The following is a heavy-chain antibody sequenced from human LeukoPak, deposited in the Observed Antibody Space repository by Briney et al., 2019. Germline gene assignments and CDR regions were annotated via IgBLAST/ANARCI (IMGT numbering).Heavy chain of an antibody. J-gene: IGHJ4*02. CDR3: TTATELIVATIPDN. V-gene: IGHV3-15*01. CDR2: IKTKTDGATT. Sequence: GGSLTLSCAASGFTFSDVWMTWVRQAPGRGLEWVGRIKTKTDGATTDYAAPVKGRFTILRDDSANMLYLQMTSLRTEDTALYYCTTATELIVATIPDNWGQGILVTFSS. CDR1: GFTFSDVW. D-gene: IGHD5-12*01.